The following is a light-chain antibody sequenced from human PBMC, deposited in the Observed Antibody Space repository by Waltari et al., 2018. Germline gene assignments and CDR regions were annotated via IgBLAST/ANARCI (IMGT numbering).Light chain of an antibody. CDR2: DAS. Sequence: EIVLTQHPATLSLPPRERPTLNRRSSQRVSSYLAWYQQKPGQSPRLLIYDASNRATGIPARFSGSGSGTDFTLTISSLEPEDFAVYYCQQRSNWPNLSFGGGTKVEI. CDR3: QQRSNWPNLS. CDR1: QRVSSY. V-gene: IGKV3-11*01. J-gene: IGKJ4*01.